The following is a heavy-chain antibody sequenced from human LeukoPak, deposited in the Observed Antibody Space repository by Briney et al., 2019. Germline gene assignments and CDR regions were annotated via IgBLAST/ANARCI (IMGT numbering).Heavy chain of an antibody. CDR1: GFTFSSYA. J-gene: IGHJ6*02. V-gene: IGHV3-23*01. Sequence: PGGSLRLSCAASGFTFSSYAMSWVRQAPGKGLEWVSAISGSGGSTYYADSVKGRFTISRDNAKNSLYLQMNSLRAEDTAVYYCARDSHHYYGSGSYDYYGMDVWGQGTTVTVSS. CDR3: ARDSHHYYGSGSYDYYGMDV. D-gene: IGHD3-10*01. CDR2: ISGSGGST.